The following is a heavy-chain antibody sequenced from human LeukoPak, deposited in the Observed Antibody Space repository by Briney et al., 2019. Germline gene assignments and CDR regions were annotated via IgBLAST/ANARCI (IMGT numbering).Heavy chain of an antibody. CDR3: ARQVSDYYYHYMDV. CDR1: GGSIISSTYY. Sequence: PSETLCLTCTVSGGSIISSTYYWGWVRQSPGKGLEWIGNIYYSGTTYYNPSLKSRVTISEDTSRNRFSLMLSSVTAADTPVYYCARQVSDYYYHYMDVWGEGTTVIVSS. V-gene: IGHV4-39*01. J-gene: IGHJ6*03. CDR2: IYYSGTT.